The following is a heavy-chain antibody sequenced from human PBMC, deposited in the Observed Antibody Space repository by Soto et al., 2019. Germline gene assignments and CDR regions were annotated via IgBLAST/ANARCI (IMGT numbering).Heavy chain of an antibody. CDR1: GFTFSSYA. Sequence: EVQLLESGGGLVQPGGSLRLSCAASGFTFSSYAMSWVRQAPGKGLEWVSAISGSGGSTYYADSVKGRFTISRDNSKNTLYLQMNSLRAEDTAVYYCAKDKSHIVLMVYAYYFDYWGQGTLVTVSS. J-gene: IGHJ4*02. CDR3: AKDKSHIVLMVYAYYFDY. CDR2: ISGSGGST. V-gene: IGHV3-23*01. D-gene: IGHD2-8*01.